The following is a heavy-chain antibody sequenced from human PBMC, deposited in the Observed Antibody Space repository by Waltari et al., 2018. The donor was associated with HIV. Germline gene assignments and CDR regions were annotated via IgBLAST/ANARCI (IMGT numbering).Heavy chain of an antibody. CDR2: IHNEGSST. V-gene: IGHV3-74*01. J-gene: IGHJ6*02. Sequence: EVQLVESGGVLVQPGGSLRLSCAASGFTFRTYWMHWVRQGPGKGLGGVSGIHNEGSSTSDADFVKGRFTISRDNAKNTLFLQMNSLRGEDTAVYYCTRDGGGHPFVGYGMDVWGQGTTVTVSS. D-gene: IGHD3-16*01. CDR3: TRDGGGHPFVGYGMDV. CDR1: GFTFRTYW.